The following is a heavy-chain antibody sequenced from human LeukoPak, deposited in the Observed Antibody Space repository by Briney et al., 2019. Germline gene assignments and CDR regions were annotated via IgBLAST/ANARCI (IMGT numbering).Heavy chain of an antibody. J-gene: IGHJ3*02. CDR2: INPSGGST. CDR1: GYTFTSYY. Sequence: GASVKVSCKASGYTFTSYYMHWVRQAPGQGLEWMGIINPSGGSTSYAQKFQGRVTVTRDTSTSTVYMELSSLRSEDTAVYYCARGMYYYASSGYYPDAFDIWGQGTMVTVSS. D-gene: IGHD3-22*01. CDR3: ARGMYYYASSGYYPDAFDI. V-gene: IGHV1-46*01.